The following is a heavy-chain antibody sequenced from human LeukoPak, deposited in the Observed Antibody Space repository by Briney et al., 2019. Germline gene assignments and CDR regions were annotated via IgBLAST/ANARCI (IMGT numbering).Heavy chain of an antibody. D-gene: IGHD6-19*01. Sequence: PSETLSLTCTVSGVSISSSNSYWGWIRQPPGKGLEWVGSIYYSGNTYYNASLKSQVSISIDTSKNQFSLKLSSVTAADTAVYYCARGEQWLVKGRSDYFDYWGQGTLVTVSS. J-gene: IGHJ4*02. CDR2: IYYSGNT. CDR1: GVSISSSNSY. V-gene: IGHV4-39*01. CDR3: ARGEQWLVKGRSDYFDY.